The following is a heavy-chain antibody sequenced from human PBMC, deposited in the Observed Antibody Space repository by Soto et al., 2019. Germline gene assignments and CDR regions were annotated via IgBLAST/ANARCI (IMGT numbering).Heavy chain of an antibody. CDR1: GFTFSTYT. V-gene: IGHV3-21*01. Sequence: ESGGGLVKPGGSLRLSCAASGFTFSTYTMNWVRQAPGKGLEWVSFIDTSGTHTQYADSVRGRFTISRDDAKKSLYLQINSLRAEDTAVYFCARDPDGRNHAFDIWGRGTIVTVSS. CDR3: ARDPDGRNHAFDI. D-gene: IGHD4-17*01. J-gene: IGHJ3*02. CDR2: IDTSGTHT.